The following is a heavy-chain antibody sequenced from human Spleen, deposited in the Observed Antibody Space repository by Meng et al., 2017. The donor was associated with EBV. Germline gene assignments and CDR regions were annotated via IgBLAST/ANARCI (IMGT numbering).Heavy chain of an antibody. V-gene: IGHV1-3*01. CDR3: ARYFCSTISCHLDY. CDR2: INAANGNT. CDR1: GSTFTTHA. Sequence: QVQLGRLGAGGKRPGASVKVSCRTSGSTFTTHAIHWVRQAPGQRLEWMGWINAANGNTKYSQQFQARLTITGDTSASTAYMELSGLSSEDTAVYYCARYFCSTISCHLDYWGQGTLVTVSS. J-gene: IGHJ4*02. D-gene: IGHD2-2*01.